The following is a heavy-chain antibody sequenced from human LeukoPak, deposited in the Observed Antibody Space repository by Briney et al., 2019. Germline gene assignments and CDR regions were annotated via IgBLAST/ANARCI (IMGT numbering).Heavy chain of an antibody. CDR1: GFTFSSYG. CDR2: IRYDGGNK. CDR3: AKGKTGYDYGDY. D-gene: IGHD5-12*01. V-gene: IGHV3-30*02. Sequence: PGGSLRLSCAASGFTFSSYGMHWVRQAPGKGLEWVAFIRYDGGNKYYADSVKGRFTISRDNSKNTLFLQMNSLRAEDTAVYYCAKGKTGYDYGDYWGQGTLVTVSS. J-gene: IGHJ4*02.